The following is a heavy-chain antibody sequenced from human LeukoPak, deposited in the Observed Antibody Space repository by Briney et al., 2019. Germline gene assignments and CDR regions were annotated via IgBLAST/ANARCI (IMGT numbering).Heavy chain of an antibody. J-gene: IGHJ6*03. D-gene: IGHD6-6*01. Sequence: SETLSLTCTVSGGSISSYYWSWIRQPPGKGLEWIGYIYYSGSTNYNPSLKSRVTISVDTSKNQFSLKLSSVTAADTAVYYCARTSSSRGYYYYYYMDVWGKGTTVTVSS. CDR1: GGSISSYY. V-gene: IGHV4-59*01. CDR2: IYYSGST. CDR3: ARTSSSRGYYYYYYMDV.